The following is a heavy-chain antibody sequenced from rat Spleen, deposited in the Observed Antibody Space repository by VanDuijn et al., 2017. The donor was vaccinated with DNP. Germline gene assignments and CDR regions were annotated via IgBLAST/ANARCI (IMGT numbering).Heavy chain of an antibody. V-gene: IGHV2-15*01. D-gene: IGHD1-12*02. CDR1: GFSLTRYN. CDR2: IWSGGST. CDR3: ARNYYDGSYRFAY. Sequence: QVQLKESGPGLVQPSQTLSLTCTVAGFSLTRYNVNWVRQPPGKGLEWIGAIWSGGSTDYNSALKSRLSISRDTSKSQVLLKMNSLQTEDTAMYFCARNYYDGSYRFAYWGQGTLVTVSS. J-gene: IGHJ3*01.